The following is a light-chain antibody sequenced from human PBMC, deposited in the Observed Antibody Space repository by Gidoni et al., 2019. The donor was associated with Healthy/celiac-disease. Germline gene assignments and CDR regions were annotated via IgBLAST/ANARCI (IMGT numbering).Light chain of an antibody. CDR1: QSVSSY. J-gene: IGKJ4*01. CDR3: QQRSNWPPA. Sequence: EIVFTQSPATLSLSPGERATLSCRASQSVSSYLAWYQQKPGQAPRLLIYDASNRATGIPARFSGSGSGTDFTLTINSLEPEDFAVYYCQQRSNWPPAFGGGTKVEIK. CDR2: DAS. V-gene: IGKV3-11*01.